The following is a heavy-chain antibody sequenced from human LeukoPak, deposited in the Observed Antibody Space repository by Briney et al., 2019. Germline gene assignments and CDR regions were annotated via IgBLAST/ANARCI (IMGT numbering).Heavy chain of an antibody. D-gene: IGHD6-19*01. J-gene: IGHJ4*02. CDR1: GGSISSYY. CDR2: IHYSGIT. V-gene: IGHV4-59*01. CDR3: ARVSRDSSGWFPNFDY. Sequence: SETLSLTCTVSGGSISSYYWSWIRQPPGKGLEWIGYIHYSGITNYNPSLRGRVTISVDTSKNRFSLKVSSVTAADTAVYYCARVSRDSSGWFPNFDYWGQGTLVTVSS.